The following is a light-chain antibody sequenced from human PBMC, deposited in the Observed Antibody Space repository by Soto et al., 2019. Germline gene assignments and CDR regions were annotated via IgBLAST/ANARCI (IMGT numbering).Light chain of an antibody. V-gene: IGLV1-40*01. Sequence: QSLLTQPPSLSGAPGQRVTISCTGSSSNIGAGYDVHWYQQRPGTAPKLLIFGNTNRPSGVPDRFSGSKSGTSASLAITGLQAEDEGDYYCQSYDSTLSARYVFGTGTKVTVL. CDR3: QSYDSTLSARYV. CDR2: GNT. CDR1: SSNIGAGYD. J-gene: IGLJ1*01.